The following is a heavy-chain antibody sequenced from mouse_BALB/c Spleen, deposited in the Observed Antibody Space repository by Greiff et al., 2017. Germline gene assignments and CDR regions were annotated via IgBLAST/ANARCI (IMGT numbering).Heavy chain of an antibody. CDR1: GFTFNTYA. J-gene: IGHJ2*01. V-gene: IGHV10-1*02. Sequence: EVKLLESGGGLVQPKGSLKLSCAASGFTFNTYAMNWVRQAPGKGLEWVARIRSKSNNYATYYADSVKDRFTISRDDSQSMLYLQMNNLKTEDTAMYYCVRQGDYYGSSFDYWGQGTTLTVSS. CDR2: IRSKSNNYAT. D-gene: IGHD1-1*01. CDR3: VRQGDYYGSSFDY.